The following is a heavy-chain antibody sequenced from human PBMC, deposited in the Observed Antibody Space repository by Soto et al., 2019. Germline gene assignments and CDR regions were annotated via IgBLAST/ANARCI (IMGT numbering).Heavy chain of an antibody. D-gene: IGHD6-25*01. CDR3: AKRHPLDP. Sequence: SEALSLPCSISGVSITNSGWGSWVRQPPVKGLEWMGEVHDSGNTNYNPSLKGRVTMSVDKSKNQLSFLLTSVTAADTAMYYCAKRHPLDPWGRGTLVTVSS. J-gene: IGHJ5*02. CDR1: GVSITNSGW. V-gene: IGHV4-4*02. CDR2: VHDSGNT.